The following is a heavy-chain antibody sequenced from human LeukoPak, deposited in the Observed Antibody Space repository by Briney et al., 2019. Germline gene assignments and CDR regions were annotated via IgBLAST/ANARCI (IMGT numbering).Heavy chain of an antibody. Sequence: GASVKVSCKASGYTFTSYGISWVRQAPGQGLEWMGWISAYNGNTNYAQKLQGRVTMTTDTSTSTAYMELRSLRSDDTAVYCCARDRWHCSSTSCYTYFDYWGQGTLVTVSS. CDR2: ISAYNGNT. J-gene: IGHJ4*02. CDR3: ARDRWHCSSTSCYTYFDY. CDR1: GYTFTSYG. D-gene: IGHD2-2*02. V-gene: IGHV1-18*01.